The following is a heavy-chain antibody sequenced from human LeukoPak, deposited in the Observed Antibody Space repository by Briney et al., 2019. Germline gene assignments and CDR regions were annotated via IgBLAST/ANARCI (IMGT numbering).Heavy chain of an antibody. D-gene: IGHD7-27*01. J-gene: IGHJ4*02. V-gene: IGHV1-2*02. CDR2: INPNSGGT. CDR1: GYTFTGYY. CDR3: ARFGNIYLGRPNTREYYFDY. Sequence: ASVKVSCKASGYTFTGYYMHWVRQAPGQGLEWMGWINPNSGGTNYAQKFQGRVTMTRDTSISTAYMELSRLRSDDTAVYYCARFGNIYLGRPNTREYYFDYWAREPWSPSPQ.